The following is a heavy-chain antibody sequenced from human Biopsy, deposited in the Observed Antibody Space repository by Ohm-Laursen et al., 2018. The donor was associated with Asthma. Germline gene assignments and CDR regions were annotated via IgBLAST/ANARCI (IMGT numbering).Heavy chain of an antibody. Sequence: GASVSASCKASGATLSSYAISWARQAPGQGLEWMGGIIPIFGTANYAQKFQGRVTITADESTSTAYMELSSLRSEDTAVYYCARERIAARQRRYYFDYWGQGTLVTVSS. J-gene: IGHJ4*02. CDR2: IIPIFGTA. V-gene: IGHV1-69*13. D-gene: IGHD6-6*01. CDR1: GATLSSYA. CDR3: ARERIAARQRRYYFDY.